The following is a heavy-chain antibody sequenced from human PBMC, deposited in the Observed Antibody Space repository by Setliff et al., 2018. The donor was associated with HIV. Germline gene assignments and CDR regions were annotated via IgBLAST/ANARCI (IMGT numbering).Heavy chain of an antibody. D-gene: IGHD3-22*01. J-gene: IGHJ4*02. Sequence: SETLSLTCAVSGYSISSGSYYWSWIRQPAGKGLEWIGRIYASGSTNYNPSLKSRVTTLVDTSKNQFSLKLSSVTAADTAMYYCARATYYYDSSGYYYKSYYFDYWGQGTLVTVSS. CDR2: IYASGST. CDR1: GYSISSGSYY. V-gene: IGHV4-61*02. CDR3: ARATYYYDSSGYYYKSYYFDY.